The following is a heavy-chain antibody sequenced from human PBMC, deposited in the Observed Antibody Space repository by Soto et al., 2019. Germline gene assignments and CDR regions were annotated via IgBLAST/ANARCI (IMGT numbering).Heavy chain of an antibody. CDR2: ISAYNGNT. D-gene: IGHD3-16*02. J-gene: IGHJ3*01. Sequence: ASVKVSCKASGYTFTSYGISWVRQAPGQGLEWMGWISAYNGNTNYAQKLQGRVTMTTDTSTSTAYMELRSLRSDDTAVYYCAVDLYDYFWGSYRSEAFDFWGQGTMVT. CDR3: AVDLYDYFWGSYRSEAFDF. CDR1: GYTFTSYG. V-gene: IGHV1-18*01.